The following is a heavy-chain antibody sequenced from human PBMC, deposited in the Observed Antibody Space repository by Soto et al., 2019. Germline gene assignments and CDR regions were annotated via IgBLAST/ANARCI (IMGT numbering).Heavy chain of an antibody. D-gene: IGHD3-9*01. CDR3: AHAPRYDNFLTGYYSTLDY. V-gene: IGHV2-5*01. CDR1: GFSLTTSGVG. CDR2: IYWNDDK. Sequence: SGPTLVNPTQTLTLTCTFSGFSLTTSGVGVGWIRQPPGKALEFIALIYWNDDKRYSPSLRSKLTITKDTSKNRVVLTMTNMDPVDTATYYCAHAPRYDNFLTGYYSTLDYWGRGTLVTVSS. J-gene: IGHJ4*02.